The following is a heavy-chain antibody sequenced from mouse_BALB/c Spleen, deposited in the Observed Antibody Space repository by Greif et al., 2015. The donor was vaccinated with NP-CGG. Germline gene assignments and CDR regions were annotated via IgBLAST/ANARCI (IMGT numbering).Heavy chain of an antibody. Sequence: QVQLQQSGAELVKPGASVKLSCKASGYTFTSYWMHWVKQRPGQGLEWIGEINPSNGRTNYNEKFKSKATLTVDKSSSTAYMQLSSLTSEDSAVYYCARRGSSGYDYAMDYWGQGTSVTVSS. CDR3: ARRGSSGYDYAMDY. V-gene: IGHV1S81*02. J-gene: IGHJ4*01. CDR2: INPSNGRT. CDR1: GYTFTSYW. D-gene: IGHD3-1*01.